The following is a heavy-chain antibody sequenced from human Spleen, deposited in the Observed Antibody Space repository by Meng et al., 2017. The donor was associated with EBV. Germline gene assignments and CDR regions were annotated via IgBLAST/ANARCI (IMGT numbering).Heavy chain of an antibody. J-gene: IGHJ4*02. CDR3: ARDLTTVAYDLVGY. CDR2: IIPIFGRP. Sequence: QLQLVQSVAVVHQPGSSWSSSCTASGGSFNTYGISWVRQAPGQGLEWMGGIIPIFGRPSYAEKFQDRVIIYADKSTNTVYMELGTLRSEDTGVYYCARDLTTVAYDLVGYWGQGALVTVSS. D-gene: IGHD1-1*01. V-gene: IGHV1-69*06. CDR1: GGSFNTYG.